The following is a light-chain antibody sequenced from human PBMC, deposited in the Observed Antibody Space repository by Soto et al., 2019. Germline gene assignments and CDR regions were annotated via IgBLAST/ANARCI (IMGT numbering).Light chain of an antibody. CDR1: SSNIGSHS. Sequence: QSVLTQPPSASGTPGQRVTISCSGSSSNIGSHSVTWYQQLPGTAPKLLSHRNNQRPSGVPDRFSGSKSGTSASLAISRLQSEDEANYYCASWDDNLRAWVFGEGTKVTVL. CDR3: ASWDDNLRAWV. J-gene: IGLJ3*02. CDR2: RNN. V-gene: IGLV1-44*01.